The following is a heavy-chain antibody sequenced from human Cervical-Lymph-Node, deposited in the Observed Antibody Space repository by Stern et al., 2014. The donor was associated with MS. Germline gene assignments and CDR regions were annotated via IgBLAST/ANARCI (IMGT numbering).Heavy chain of an antibody. Sequence: QLQLQESGPGVAKPSSTLSLTCTVSGGSISTDGYYWTWIRPHPAHGLEWIWYIYYNVITYYIPSLKSRVTMSLDASKNQFSLNLSSVTAAGTAIYYCAIDDRGSSWYRFDFWGQGTLVTVSS. CDR2: IYYNVIT. J-gene: IGHJ4*01. D-gene: IGHD6-13*01. CDR1: GGSISTDGYY. V-gene: IGHV4-31*03. CDR3: AIDDRGSSWYRFDF.